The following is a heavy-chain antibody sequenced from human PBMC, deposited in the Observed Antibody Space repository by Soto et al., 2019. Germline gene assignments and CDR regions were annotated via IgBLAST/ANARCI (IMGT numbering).Heavy chain of an antibody. Sequence: ESGGGVVQPGRSLRLSCAASGFIFRDYAMHWVRQAPGKGLEWVAVIWYDGSHEYYADSVKGRFTISRDNAKNTLYLQMNSLRVEDTAVYFCAREKKEKAPDYWGQGTLVTVSS. V-gene: IGHV3-33*01. CDR3: AREKKEKAPDY. CDR2: IWYDGSHE. CDR1: GFIFRDYA. J-gene: IGHJ4*02.